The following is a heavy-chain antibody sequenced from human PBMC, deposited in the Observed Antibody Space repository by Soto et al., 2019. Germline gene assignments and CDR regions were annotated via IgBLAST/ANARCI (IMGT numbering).Heavy chain of an antibody. CDR1: GFSLTTDRVG. CDR2: IYWDDSK. CDR3: AHAYGGRSLY. V-gene: IGHV2-5*02. D-gene: IGHD1-26*01. Sequence: QITLKESGPTLVKPTQTLTLTCTFSGFSLTTDRVGVGWIRQPPGEALEWLAVIYWDDSKTYRPSLERRLTITKDTSKIQVALTLTNMDSLDTATYYCAHAYGGRSLYWGQGTLVTVSS. J-gene: IGHJ4*02.